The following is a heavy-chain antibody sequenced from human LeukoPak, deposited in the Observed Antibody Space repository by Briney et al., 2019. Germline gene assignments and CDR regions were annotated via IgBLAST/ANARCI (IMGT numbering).Heavy chain of an antibody. CDR1: GYTLNRFG. D-gene: IGHD3-3*01. CDR3: ARGRNDFWSGYSFDY. V-gene: IGHV1-2*02. J-gene: IGHJ4*02. Sequence: GASVKVSCKASGYTLNRFGVTWVRQAPGQGLEWMGWINPNSGGTNYAQKFQGRVTMTRDTSISTAYMELSRLRSDDTAVYYCARGRNDFWSGYSFDYWGQGTLVTVSS. CDR2: INPNSGGT.